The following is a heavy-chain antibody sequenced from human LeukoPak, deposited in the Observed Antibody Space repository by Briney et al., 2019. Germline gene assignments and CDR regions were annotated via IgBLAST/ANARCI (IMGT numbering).Heavy chain of an antibody. CDR2: MNPNSGNT. D-gene: IGHD2-15*01. V-gene: IGHV1-8*01. CDR1: GYTFTSYD. Sequence: ASVKVSCKASGYTFTSYDINWVRQATGQGLEWMGWMNPNSGNTGYAQKFQGRVTMTRNTSISTAYMELSSLRSEDTAVYYCARGLSCSGGSCYSGLLDWFDPRGQGTLVTVSS. CDR3: ARGLSCSGGSCYSGLLDWFDP. J-gene: IGHJ5*02.